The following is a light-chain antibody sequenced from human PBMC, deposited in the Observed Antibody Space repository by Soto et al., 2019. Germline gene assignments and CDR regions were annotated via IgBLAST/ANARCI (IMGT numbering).Light chain of an antibody. CDR1: QSVSSS. J-gene: IGKJ3*01. Sequence: EIVLTQSPDTLSLSPGERATLSCRASQSVSSSLAWYQQKPGQAPRLLIYDASKRATGIPARFSGSGSGTDFTLTISSLEPEDFAVYYCQQRSNWPPEVTLGPGNKVDIK. CDR3: QQRSNWPPEVT. CDR2: DAS. V-gene: IGKV3-11*01.